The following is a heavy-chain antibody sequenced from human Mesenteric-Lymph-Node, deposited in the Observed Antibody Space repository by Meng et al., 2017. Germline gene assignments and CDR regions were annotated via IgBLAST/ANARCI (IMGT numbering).Heavy chain of an antibody. Sequence: SETLSLTCTVSGGSISSGSYYWSWIRQPAGKGLEWIRRIYTSGSTNYNPSLKSRVTISVDTSKNQFSLKLSAVTAADTALYYCARENSYSSSSYSYYYGMDVWGQGTTVTVSS. D-gene: IGHD6-6*01. CDR2: IYTSGST. J-gene: IGHJ6*02. CDR1: GGSISSGSYY. V-gene: IGHV4-61*02. CDR3: ARENSYSSSSYSYYYGMDV.